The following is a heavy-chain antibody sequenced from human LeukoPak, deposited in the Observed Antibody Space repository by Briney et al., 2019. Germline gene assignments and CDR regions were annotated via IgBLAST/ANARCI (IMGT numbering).Heavy chain of an antibody. V-gene: IGHV1-8*01. CDR1: GYTFTSYD. J-gene: IGHJ3*02. D-gene: IGHD2-15*01. CDR2: MNPNSGNT. Sequence: GASVKVSCKASGYTFTSYDINWVRQATGQGLEWMGWMNPNSGNTGYAQKFQGRVTMTRNTSISTAYMELGSLRSEDTAVYYCATRVVGYCSGGSCLDDAFDIWGQGTMVTVSS. CDR3: ATRVVGYCSGGSCLDDAFDI.